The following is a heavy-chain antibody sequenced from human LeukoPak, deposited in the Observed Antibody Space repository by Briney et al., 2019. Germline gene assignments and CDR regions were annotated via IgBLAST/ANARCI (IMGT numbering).Heavy chain of an antibody. CDR3: AKVAAGRWFFDY. CDR1: GFTFSTYA. V-gene: IGHV3-23*01. J-gene: IGHJ4*02. Sequence: GGSLRLSCAASGFTFSTYAMSWVRQAPGKGLEWVSGISGGGNSTYYADSVKGRFTISRDNPKNTLYLQMNSLRAEDTAVYYCAKVAAGRWFFDYWGQGTLVTVSS. D-gene: IGHD6-13*01. CDR2: ISGGGNST.